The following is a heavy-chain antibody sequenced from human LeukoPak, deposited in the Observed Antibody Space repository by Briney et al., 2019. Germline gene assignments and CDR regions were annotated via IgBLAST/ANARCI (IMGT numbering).Heavy chain of an antibody. CDR2: ISYDGSNK. CDR3: ARDIYYDSSGSPGF. Sequence: PGGSLRLSCSASGFTFTNYAMHWVRQAPGKGLEWVAVISYDGSNKYYADSVKGRFTISRDNSKNTLYLQMNSLRAEDTAVYYCARDIYYDSSGSPGFWGQGTLVTVSS. J-gene: IGHJ4*02. D-gene: IGHD3-22*01. CDR1: GFTFTNYA. V-gene: IGHV3-30*04.